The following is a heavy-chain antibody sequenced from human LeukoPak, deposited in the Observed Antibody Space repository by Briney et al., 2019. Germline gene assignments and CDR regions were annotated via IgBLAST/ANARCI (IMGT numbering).Heavy chain of an antibody. D-gene: IGHD2-15*01. CDR3: ARVGGYYFPSDY. V-gene: IGHV1-2*02. CDR1: GYIFTGYY. Sequence: GASVKVSCKASGYIFTGYYMHWVRQAPGQGLEWMGWINPNSGDTNYAQKFQGRVTMTTDTSTSTAYMDLRSLRSDDTAVYYCARVGGYYFPSDYWGQGTLVTVSS. J-gene: IGHJ4*02. CDR2: INPNSGDT.